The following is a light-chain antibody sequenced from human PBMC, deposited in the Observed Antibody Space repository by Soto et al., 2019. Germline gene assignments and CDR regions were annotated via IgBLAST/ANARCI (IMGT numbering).Light chain of an antibody. V-gene: IGKV1-16*01. Sequence: DIQVTHSPPNLSASLGYRFIITCRAGQPISTSLHWFQQKPGKAPELLIYAVSNLQSGVPSRFSGSGSGTDFTLTISCLQSEDFATYYCQQYNSYSETFGQGTKVDIK. CDR2: AVS. CDR1: QPISTS. CDR3: QQYNSYSET. J-gene: IGKJ1*01.